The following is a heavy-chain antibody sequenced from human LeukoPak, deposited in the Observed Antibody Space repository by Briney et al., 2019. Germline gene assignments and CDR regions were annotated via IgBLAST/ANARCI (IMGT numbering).Heavy chain of an antibody. J-gene: IGHJ4*02. CDR3: ASVEMATITVDY. Sequence: SETLSLTCTVSGGSISSYYWSWIRQPPGKGLEWIGYIYYSGSTNYNPSLKSRVTISVDASKNQFSLKLSSVTAADTAVYYCASVEMATITVDYWGQGTLVTVSS. V-gene: IGHV4-59*01. D-gene: IGHD5-24*01. CDR1: GGSISSYY. CDR2: IYYSGST.